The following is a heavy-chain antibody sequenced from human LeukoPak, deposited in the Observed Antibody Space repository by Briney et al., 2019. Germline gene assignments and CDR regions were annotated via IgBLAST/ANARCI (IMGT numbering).Heavy chain of an antibody. D-gene: IGHD6-19*01. CDR1: GFTFSSYA. J-gene: IGHJ4*02. Sequence: GGSLRLSCAASGFTFSSYAMHWVRQAPGKGLEGVAVTSYDGSNKYYAGSVKGRFTVSRDNSKNTLYLQMNSLRAEDTAVYYCARDEQWLATFDYWGQGTLVTVSS. CDR3: ARDEQWLATFDY. V-gene: IGHV3-30-3*01. CDR2: TSYDGSNK.